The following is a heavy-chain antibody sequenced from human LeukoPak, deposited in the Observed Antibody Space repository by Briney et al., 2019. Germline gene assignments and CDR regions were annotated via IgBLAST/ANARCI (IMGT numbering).Heavy chain of an antibody. CDR2: IWYDGSNK. CDR1: GFTFSSYG. D-gene: IGHD6-13*01. CDR3: ARDPRGIAVAGTLDY. J-gene: IGHJ4*02. V-gene: IGHV3-33*01. Sequence: GGSLRLSCAASGFTFSSYGMHWVRQAPGKGLEGLAVIWYDGSNKYYADSVKGRFTIARDNSKNTLYLQMNSLRAEDTAVYYCARDPRGIAVAGTLDYWGQGTLVTVSS.